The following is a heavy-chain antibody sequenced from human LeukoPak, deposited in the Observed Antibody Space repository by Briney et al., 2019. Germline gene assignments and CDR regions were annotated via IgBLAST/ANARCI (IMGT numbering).Heavy chain of an antibody. D-gene: IGHD6-19*01. CDR2: IKQDGSEK. CDR3: ARDPKDSSGWYYFDY. CDR1: GFTFSSYW. V-gene: IGHV3-7*01. J-gene: IGHJ4*02. Sequence: GGSLRLSCAASGFTFSSYWMSWVRQAPGKGLEWVANIKQDGSEKYYVDSVRGRFTISRDNAKNSLYLQMNSLRAEDTAVYYCARDPKDSSGWYYFDYWGQGTLVTVSS.